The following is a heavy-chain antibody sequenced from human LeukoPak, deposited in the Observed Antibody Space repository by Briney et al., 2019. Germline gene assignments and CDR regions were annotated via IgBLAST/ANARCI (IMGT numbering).Heavy chain of an antibody. CDR1: GFTLSTYA. CDR3: SRGYDFWSGYQGNAFDI. Sequence: GGSLRLSCAASGFTLSTYAMSWVRQTPGKGLEWVAATSSSDAGTYHADSVKGRFTISRDNSKNTLYLQMNSLRAEDTAVYYCSRGYDFWSGYQGNAFDIWGQGTMVTVSS. CDR2: TSSSDAGT. J-gene: IGHJ3*02. V-gene: IGHV3-23*01. D-gene: IGHD3-3*01.